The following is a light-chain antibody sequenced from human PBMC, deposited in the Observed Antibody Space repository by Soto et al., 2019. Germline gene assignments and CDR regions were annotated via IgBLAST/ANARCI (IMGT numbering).Light chain of an antibody. Sequence: DIEMTQSPSSLSVSVGDSVTINCRTSQSIATYLNGYQQKPGKAPKLLIYAASSLQSGVPSRFSGSGSGTEFTLTITSLRPDDFATYYFQQSYSILWTFGQGTKVEMK. V-gene: IGKV1-39*01. CDR2: AAS. CDR1: QSIATY. J-gene: IGKJ1*01. CDR3: QQSYSILWT.